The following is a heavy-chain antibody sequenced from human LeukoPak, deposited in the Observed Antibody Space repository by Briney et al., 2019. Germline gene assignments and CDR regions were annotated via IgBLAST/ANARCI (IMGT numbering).Heavy chain of an antibody. CDR3: ARDSSLPYSSSWYGFDY. V-gene: IGHV3-53*01. Sequence: PGGSLRLSCAASGFTVSSNYMSWVRQAPGKGLEWVSVIYSGGSTYYADSVKGRFTISRDNSKNTLYLQMNSLRAEDTAVYYCARDSSLPYSSSWYGFDYWGQGTLVTVSS. CDR2: IYSGGST. J-gene: IGHJ4*02. CDR1: GFTVSSNY. D-gene: IGHD6-13*01.